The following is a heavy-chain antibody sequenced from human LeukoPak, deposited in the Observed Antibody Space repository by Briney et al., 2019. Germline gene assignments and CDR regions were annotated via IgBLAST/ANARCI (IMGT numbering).Heavy chain of an antibody. V-gene: IGHV3-7*01. D-gene: IGHD3-22*01. Sequence: GGSLRLSCAASGFTFSSFWMTWVRQAPGKGLEWVATIESDGNERYHVDSLKGRFTISRDNAKNTVSLQMNSLRAEDTGVYYCARAPSEIGGYYPEYFRHWGQGTLVTVSS. CDR1: GFTFSSFW. J-gene: IGHJ1*01. CDR2: IESDGNER. CDR3: ARAPSEIGGYYPEYFRH.